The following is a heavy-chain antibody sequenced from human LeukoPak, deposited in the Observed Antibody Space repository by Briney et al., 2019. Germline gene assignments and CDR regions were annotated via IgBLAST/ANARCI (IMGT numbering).Heavy chain of an antibody. D-gene: IGHD7-27*01. V-gene: IGHV3-66*01. Sequence: QTGGSLRLSCAASGLTVSTNYVTWVRQAPGRGLEWVSLIDSAGNTYYADSVKGRFTISRDNSKNTLYLQMNTLRAEDTALYHCAKNWGTFSWFFDLWGRGTLVTVSS. J-gene: IGHJ2*01. CDR2: IDSAGNT. CDR3: AKNWGTFSWFFDL. CDR1: GLTVSTNY.